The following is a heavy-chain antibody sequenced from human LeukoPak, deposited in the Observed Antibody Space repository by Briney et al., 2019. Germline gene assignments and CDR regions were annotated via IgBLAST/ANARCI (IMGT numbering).Heavy chain of an antibody. Sequence: GASVKVSCKASGYTFTAYYMHWVRQAPGKGLEWMGGFDPEDGETIYAQKFQGRVTMTEDTSTDTAYMELSSLRSEDTAVYYCTSDTRTSDAFDIWGQGTMVTVSS. J-gene: IGHJ3*02. CDR3: TSDTRTSDAFDI. D-gene: IGHD1-14*01. CDR1: GYTFTAYY. CDR2: FDPEDGET. V-gene: IGHV1-24*01.